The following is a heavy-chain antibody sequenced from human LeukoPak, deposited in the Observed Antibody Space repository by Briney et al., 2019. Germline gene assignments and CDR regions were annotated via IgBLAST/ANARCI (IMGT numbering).Heavy chain of an antibody. D-gene: IGHD3-3*01. CDR3: ASQRSGYSYYFDY. CDR2: ISSSGSTI. CDR1: GFTFSDYY. V-gene: IGHV3-11*01. Sequence: GGSLRLSCAASGFTFSDYYMRWIRQAPGKGLEWVSYISSSGSTIYYADSVKGRFTISRDNAKNSLYLQMNSLRAEDTAVYYCASQRSGYSYYFDYWGQGTLVTVSS. J-gene: IGHJ4*02.